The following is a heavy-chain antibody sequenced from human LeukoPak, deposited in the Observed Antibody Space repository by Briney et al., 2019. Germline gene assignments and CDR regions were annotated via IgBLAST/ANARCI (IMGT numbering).Heavy chain of an antibody. CDR1: GGSISNYY. CDR3: ARDVRRSSSSSNSYYYYMDV. Sequence: PETLSLTCTVSGGSISNYYWSWIRQPAGKGLEWIGRIYTSGSTNYNPSLKSRVTMSVDTSKNQFSLKLDSVTAADTAVYYCARDVRRSSSSSNSYYYYMDVWGKGTTVTVSS. J-gene: IGHJ6*03. CDR2: IYTSGST. D-gene: IGHD6-6*01. V-gene: IGHV4-4*07.